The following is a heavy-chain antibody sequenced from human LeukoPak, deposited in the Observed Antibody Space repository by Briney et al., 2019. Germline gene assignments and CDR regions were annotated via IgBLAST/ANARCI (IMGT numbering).Heavy chain of an antibody. J-gene: IGHJ4*02. V-gene: IGHV3-23*01. Sequence: SGGSLRLSCAPCGLTFSSLAINCLRQAPGKGLEWVSAISGSGGSTYYADSVKGRFTISRDNSKNTLYVQINSLIALDMTVYYCANEIASPCYYDSLAAYPVDYWGQGTLVTVSS. D-gene: IGHD3-9*01. CDR3: ANEIASPCYYDSLAAYPVDY. CDR1: GLTFSSLA. CDR2: ISGSGGST.